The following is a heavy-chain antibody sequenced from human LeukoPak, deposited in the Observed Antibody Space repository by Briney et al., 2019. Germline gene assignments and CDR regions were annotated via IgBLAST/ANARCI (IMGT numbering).Heavy chain of an antibody. CDR3: ARVPRIAAPPNYYYYMDV. CDR2: INPNSGGT. D-gene: IGHD6-13*01. J-gene: IGHJ6*03. V-gene: IGHV1-2*02. Sequence: APVKVSCKASGYTFTGYYMHWVRQAPGQGLEWMGWINPNSGGTNYAQKFQGRVTMTRDTSISTAYMELSRLRSDDTAVYYCARVPRIAAPPNYYYYMDVWGKGTTVTVSS. CDR1: GYTFTGYY.